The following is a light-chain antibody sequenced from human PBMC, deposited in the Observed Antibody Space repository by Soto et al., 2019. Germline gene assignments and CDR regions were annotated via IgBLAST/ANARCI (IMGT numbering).Light chain of an antibody. J-gene: IGLJ3*02. V-gene: IGLV1-47*01. CDR2: RND. CDR1: SYNIGTYY. CDR3: VTWDDSLNAWV. Sequence: QTVVTQPPSASGTPGQRVTISCSGSSYNIGTYYVYWYQHLPGTAPKLLISRNDQRPSGVPDRVSGSKSGTSASLAISGLRSEDEADYYCVTWDDSLNAWVFGGGTKLTVL.